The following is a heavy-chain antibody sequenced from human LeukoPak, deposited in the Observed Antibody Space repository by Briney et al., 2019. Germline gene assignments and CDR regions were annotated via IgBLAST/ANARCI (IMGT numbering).Heavy chain of an antibody. J-gene: IGHJ5*02. V-gene: IGHV1-8*03. CDR3: ARINYGSGTYWRDAGPNWFDP. CDR1: GYTFTSYD. Sequence: GASVKVSCKASGYTFTSYDINWVRQATGQGLEWMGWMNPNSGNTGYAQKFQGRVTITRNTSISTAYMELSSLRSEDTAMYYCARINYGSGTYWRDAGPNWFDPWGQGTLVTVSS. D-gene: IGHD3-10*01. CDR2: MNPNSGNT.